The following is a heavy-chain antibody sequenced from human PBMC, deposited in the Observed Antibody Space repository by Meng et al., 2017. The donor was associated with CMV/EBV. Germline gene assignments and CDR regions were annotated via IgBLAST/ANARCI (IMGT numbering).Heavy chain of an antibody. CDR3: AREEGIAARSDWFDP. D-gene: IGHD6-6*01. CDR2: INPSGGST. Sequence: QGQLVQPGGEGKSPGASVNVSCQTSGYRFSDHYMHWVRQAPGQGLEWMGIINPSGGSTSYAQKFQGRVTMTRDTSTSTVYMELSSLRSEDTAVYYCAREEGIAARSDWFDPWGQGTLVTVSS. V-gene: IGHV1-46*01. J-gene: IGHJ5*02. CDR1: GYRFSDHY.